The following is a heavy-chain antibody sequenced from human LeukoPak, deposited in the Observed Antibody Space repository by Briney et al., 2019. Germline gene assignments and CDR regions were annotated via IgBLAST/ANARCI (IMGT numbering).Heavy chain of an antibody. CDR1: GGSISSYY. Sequence: SSETLSLTCTVSGGSISSYYWSWIRQPPGKGLEWIGYIYYSGSTNYNPSLKSRVTISVDTSKNQFSLKLSSVTAADTAVYYCARAQWLVPFNFDYWGQGTLVTVSS. J-gene: IGHJ4*02. D-gene: IGHD6-19*01. V-gene: IGHV4-59*01. CDR3: ARAQWLVPFNFDY. CDR2: IYYSGST.